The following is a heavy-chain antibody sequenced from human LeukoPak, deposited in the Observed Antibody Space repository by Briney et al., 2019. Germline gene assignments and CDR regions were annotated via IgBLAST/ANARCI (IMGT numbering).Heavy chain of an antibody. V-gene: IGHV3-30*02. Sequence: PGGSLRLSCAASGFTFSSYGMHWDRQAPGRGLEWVAFIRYDGSNKYYADSVKGRFTISRDNSKNTLYLQMNSLRAEDTAVYYCAKAVCTSCYYFDYWGQGTLVTVSS. D-gene: IGHD2-2*01. CDR2: IRYDGSNK. J-gene: IGHJ4*02. CDR3: AKAVCTSCYYFDY. CDR1: GFTFSSYG.